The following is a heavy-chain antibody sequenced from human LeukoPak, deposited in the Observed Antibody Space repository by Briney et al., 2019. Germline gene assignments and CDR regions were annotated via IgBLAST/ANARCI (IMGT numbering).Heavy chain of an antibody. V-gene: IGHV3-23*01. J-gene: IGHJ4*02. CDR2: ISGSGGYT. CDR1: GFTFSTYA. D-gene: IGHD6-19*01. Sequence: GGSLRLSCGASGFTFSTYAMSWVRQAPGKGLEWVSGISGSGGYTYYADSVKGRFTISRDNSKNTLYLQMDSLRAEDTAVYYCAKGMVAVAGTFDYWGQGTPVTVSS. CDR3: AKGMVAVAGTFDY.